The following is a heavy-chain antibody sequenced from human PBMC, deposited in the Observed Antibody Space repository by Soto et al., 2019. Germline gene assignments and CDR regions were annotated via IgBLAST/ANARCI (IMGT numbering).Heavy chain of an antibody. CDR2: FMPIFGTA. J-gene: IGHJ6*02. V-gene: IGHV1-69*01. D-gene: IGHD3-3*01. CDR3: ARGYDFWSGFQTPHYYYYYGMDV. CDR1: GGTFSGYA. Sequence: CKASGGTFSGYAIICVRQAPGQGLEWMGGFMPIFGTANYAQKFQGRVTITADESTSTAYMELSSLRSEDTAVYYCARGYDFWSGFQTPHYYYYYGMDVWGQGTTVTGS.